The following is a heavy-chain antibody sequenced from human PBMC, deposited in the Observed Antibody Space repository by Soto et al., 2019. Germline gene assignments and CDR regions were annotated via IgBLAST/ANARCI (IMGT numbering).Heavy chain of an antibody. V-gene: IGHV3-30*14. D-gene: IGHD5-12*01. CDR2: ISYDGTYK. CDR3: ANEVDVAFSSLQYGMDV. CDR1: GFTFNNFA. Sequence: QVQLVKSGGGVVQPGRSLRLSCAASGFTFNNFAMHWVRQAPGKGLEWVAFISYDGTYKYYADSVRGRFTVYRDNSKSTLFLQMNSLKFEDTAVYVCANEVDVAFSSLQYGMDVWGQGTTVTVSS. J-gene: IGHJ6*02.